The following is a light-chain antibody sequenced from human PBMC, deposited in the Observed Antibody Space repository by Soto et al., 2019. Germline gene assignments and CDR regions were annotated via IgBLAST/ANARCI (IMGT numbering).Light chain of an antibody. Sequence: QSALTQPASVSGSPGQSITISCTGTSSDVGGYNYVSWYQHHPGKAPKLLIYDVSNRPSGVSNRFSGSKSDNTASLTISGLQPEDEADYYCSSYTTSNTRQIVFGTGT. CDR1: SSDVGGYNY. CDR3: SSYTTSNTRQIV. J-gene: IGLJ1*01. CDR2: DVS. V-gene: IGLV2-14*03.